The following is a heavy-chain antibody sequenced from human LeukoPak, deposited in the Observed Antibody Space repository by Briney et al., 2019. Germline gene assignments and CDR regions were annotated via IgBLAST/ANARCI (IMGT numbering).Heavy chain of an antibody. Sequence: NSSETLSLTCTVSGGSISSGGYYWSWIRQHPGKGLEWIGYIYYSASTYYNPSLKSRVTISVDTSKNQFSLKLSSVTAADTAVYYCARDGAIGASLDPWGQGTLVTVSS. V-gene: IGHV4-31*03. D-gene: IGHD4/OR15-4a*01. CDR3: ARDGAIGASLDP. CDR1: GGSISSGGYY. J-gene: IGHJ5*02. CDR2: IYYSAST.